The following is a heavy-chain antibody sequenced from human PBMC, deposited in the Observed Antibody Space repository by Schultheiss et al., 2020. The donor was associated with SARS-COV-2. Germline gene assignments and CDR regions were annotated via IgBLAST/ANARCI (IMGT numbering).Heavy chain of an antibody. D-gene: IGHD3-3*01. CDR3: ARATPIFGVVIGPFDY. V-gene: IGHV3-11*04. J-gene: IGHJ4*02. CDR2: ISSSGSTI. Sequence: GGSLRLSCAASGFTFSDYYMSWIRQAPGKGLEWVSYISSSGSTIYYADSVKGRFTISRDNAKNSLYLQINSLRPEDTAIYYCARATPIFGVVIGPFDYWAQGTLVTVSS. CDR1: GFTFSDYY.